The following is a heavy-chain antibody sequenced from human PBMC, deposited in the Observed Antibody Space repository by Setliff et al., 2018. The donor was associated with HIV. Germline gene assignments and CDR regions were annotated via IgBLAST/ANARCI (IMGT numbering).Heavy chain of an antibody. V-gene: IGHV4-31*11. D-gene: IGHD1-26*01. CDR1: GGSISSDAYY. J-gene: IGHJ6*03. CDR2: IYYSGRT. CDR3: ARGSSTVYNYYMDV. Sequence: SETLSLTCAVSGGSISSDAYYWSWIRQGPGKGLEWIGYIYYSGRTYYNPSLKSRITISVDSSKNQFSLKLSSVTAADTAVYYCARGSSTVYNYYMDVWGKGTTVTVPS.